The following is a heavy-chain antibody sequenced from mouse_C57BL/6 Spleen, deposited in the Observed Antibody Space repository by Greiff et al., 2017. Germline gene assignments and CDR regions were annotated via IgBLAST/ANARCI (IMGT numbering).Heavy chain of an antibody. CDR2: IYPGAGDT. Sequence: VKLVESGPELVKPGASVKISCKASGYAFSSSWMTWVKQRPGKGLEWIGRIYPGAGDTNYNGKFKGKATLTADKSSSTADMQLSSLTSEDSAVYFCARNYYGYYFDYWGQGTTLTVSS. CDR1: GYAFSSSW. J-gene: IGHJ2*01. D-gene: IGHD2-2*01. CDR3: ARNYYGYYFDY. V-gene: IGHV1-82*01.